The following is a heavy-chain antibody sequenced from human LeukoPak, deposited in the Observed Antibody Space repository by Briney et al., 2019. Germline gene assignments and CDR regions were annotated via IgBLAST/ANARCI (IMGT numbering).Heavy chain of an antibody. CDR3: ARVVIDYYYYGMDV. V-gene: IGHV3-7*03. J-gene: IGHJ6*04. Sequence: GGSLRLSCAASGFTLSSYAMTWVRQAPGKGLEWVANIKQDGSEKYYVDSVKGRFTISRDNAKNSLYLQMNSLRAEDTAVYYCARVVIDYYYYGMDVWGKGTTVTVSS. D-gene: IGHD3-16*02. CDR2: IKQDGSEK. CDR1: GFTLSSYA.